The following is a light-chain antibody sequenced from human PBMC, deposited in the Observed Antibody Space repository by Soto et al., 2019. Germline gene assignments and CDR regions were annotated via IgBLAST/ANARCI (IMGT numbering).Light chain of an antibody. V-gene: IGKV3-15*01. J-gene: IGKJ2*01. CDR1: QSVSTN. Sequence: EKVMTQSPATLSGFQGDRATLSCRASQSVSTNLAWYQQKPGQAPRLLIYEASTRATGIPARFSGSGSQRGFTLTITSLQSEDFGIYFCQQYNDWPYTFGQGTKLEIK. CDR3: QQYNDWPYT. CDR2: EAS.